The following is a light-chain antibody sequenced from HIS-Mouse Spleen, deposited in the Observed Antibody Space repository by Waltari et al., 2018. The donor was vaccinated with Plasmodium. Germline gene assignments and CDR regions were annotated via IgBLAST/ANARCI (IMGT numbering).Light chain of an antibody. V-gene: IGLV3-25*03. CDR3: QSADSSGTYQV. CDR2: KDS. J-gene: IGLJ2*01. Sequence: SYELTQPPSVSVSPGQTARITCSGDALPKQYAYWYQQKPGQAPVLVIYKDSERPSGIPERVSGPSSGTTVTLTISGVQAEDEADYYCQSADSSGTYQVFGGGTKLTVL. CDR1: ALPKQY.